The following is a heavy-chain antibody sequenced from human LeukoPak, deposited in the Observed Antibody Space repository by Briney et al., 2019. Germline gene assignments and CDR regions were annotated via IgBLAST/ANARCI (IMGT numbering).Heavy chain of an antibody. J-gene: IGHJ4*02. D-gene: IGHD5-18*01. Sequence: SETLSLTCTVSGGSISSSFYYWGWIRQPPGKGLEWIGSIYYSGSTYYNPSLKSRVTISVDTSKNQFSLKLSSVTAADTAVYYCAREDSYGQKMFDYWGQGTLVTVSS. CDR2: IYYSGST. V-gene: IGHV4-39*07. CDR3: AREDSYGQKMFDY. CDR1: GGSISSSFYY.